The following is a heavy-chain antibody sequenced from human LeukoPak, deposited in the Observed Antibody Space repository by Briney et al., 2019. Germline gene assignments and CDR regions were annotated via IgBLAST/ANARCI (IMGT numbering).Heavy chain of an antibody. V-gene: IGHV3-7*01. Sequence: GGSLRLSCAVPGFTFSSYWMNWVRQAPGKGLEWVASIRQDGGEKSYVDSVKGRFTISRDNTRNSLYLQMSSLRADDTAVYYCARDGTAPGLYFDLWGQGTLVTVSS. D-gene: IGHD6-13*01. J-gene: IGHJ4*01. CDR3: ARDGTAPGLYFDL. CDR2: IRQDGGEK. CDR1: GFTFSSYW.